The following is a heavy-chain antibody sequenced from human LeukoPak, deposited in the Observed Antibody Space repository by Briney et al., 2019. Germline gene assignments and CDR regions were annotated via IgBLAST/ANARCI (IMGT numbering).Heavy chain of an antibody. V-gene: IGHV4-61*02. CDR1: GASINSGSYY. D-gene: IGHD6-6*01. CDR2: IYTSGST. CDR3: AREVGSSEGFGVIH. Sequence: ASQTLSLTCSVSGASINSGSYYWNWIRRPAGKGLEWIGRIYTSGSTSYNPSLQSRVAISVDTSKNQFSLNLSSVIATDTAVYYCAREVGSSEGFGVIHWGQGILVIVSS. J-gene: IGHJ4*02.